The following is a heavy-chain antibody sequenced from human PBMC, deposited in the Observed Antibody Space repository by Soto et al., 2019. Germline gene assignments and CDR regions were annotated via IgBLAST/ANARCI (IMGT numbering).Heavy chain of an antibody. J-gene: IGHJ4*02. D-gene: IGHD3-10*01. CDR1: GFTFTSSA. V-gene: IGHV1-58*02. Sequence: SVKVYCKASGFTFTSSAMQWVRQARGQRLEWIGWIVVGSGNTNYAQKFQERVTITRDMSTSTAYMELNSLRAEDTALYYCVRSGDYRSGSYWYFFDYWGQGALVTVSS. CDR2: IVVGSGNT. CDR3: VRSGDYRSGSYWYFFDY.